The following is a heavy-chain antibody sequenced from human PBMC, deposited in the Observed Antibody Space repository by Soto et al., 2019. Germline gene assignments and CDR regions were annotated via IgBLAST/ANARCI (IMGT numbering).Heavy chain of an antibody. J-gene: IGHJ4*02. D-gene: IGHD3-16*02. V-gene: IGHV4-34*01. CDR1: GGSFSGYY. Sequence: PSETLSLTCAVYGGSFSGYYWSWIRQPPGKGLEWIGEINHSGSTNYNPSLKSRVTISVDTSKNQFSLKLSSVTAADTAVYYCARGRGHDYIWGSYRSGYYFDYWGQGTLVTVSS. CDR3: ARGRGHDYIWGSYRSGYYFDY. CDR2: INHSGST.